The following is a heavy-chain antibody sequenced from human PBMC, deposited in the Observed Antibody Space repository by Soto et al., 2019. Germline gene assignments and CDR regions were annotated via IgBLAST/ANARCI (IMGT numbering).Heavy chain of an antibody. CDR3: ARVIAGYYYYGMDV. V-gene: IGHV1-8*01. J-gene: IGHJ6*02. CDR1: GYTFTSYD. Sequence: ASVKVSCKASGYTFTSYDINWVRQATGQGLEWMGWMNPNSGNTGYAQKFQGRVTMTRNTSISTAYMELSSLRSEDTAVYYCARVIAGYYYYGMDVWGQGTTVTVSS. CDR2: MNPNSGNT. D-gene: IGHD2-21*01.